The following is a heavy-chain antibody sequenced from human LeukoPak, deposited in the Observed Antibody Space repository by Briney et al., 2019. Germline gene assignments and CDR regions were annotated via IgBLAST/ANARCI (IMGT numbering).Heavy chain of an antibody. Sequence: ASVKVSCKASRGTFSSYVISWVRQPPGQGVEWMGRIIPIFGTANYAQKFQGRVTITTDESTSTAYMELSSLRSEDTAVYYCARDRNYYDSSGLYYWGQGTLVTVSS. CDR3: ARDRNYYDSSGLYY. J-gene: IGHJ4*02. V-gene: IGHV1-69*05. CDR1: RGTFSSYV. D-gene: IGHD3-22*01. CDR2: IIPIFGTA.